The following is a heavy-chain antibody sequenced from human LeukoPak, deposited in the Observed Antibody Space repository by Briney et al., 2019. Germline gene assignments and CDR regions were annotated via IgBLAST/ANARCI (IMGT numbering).Heavy chain of an antibody. V-gene: IGHV3-33*06. J-gene: IGHJ3*02. D-gene: IGHD3-22*01. Sequence: GGSLRLSCAASGFTFSSYGMHWVRQAPGKGLEWVADIWYDGSNKYYADSVKGRFTISRDNSKNTLYLQMNSLRAEDTAVYYCAKDKFPPLIVVVTDVFDIWGQGTMVTVSS. CDR1: GFTFSSYG. CDR3: AKDKFPPLIVVVTDVFDI. CDR2: IWYDGSNK.